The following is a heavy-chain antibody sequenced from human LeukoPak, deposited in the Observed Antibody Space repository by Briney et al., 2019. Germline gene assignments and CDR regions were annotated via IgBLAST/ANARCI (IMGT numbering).Heavy chain of an antibody. V-gene: IGHV3-21*01. CDR1: GFTFSSYS. Sequence: KPGGSLRLSCAASGFTFSSYSMNWVRQAPGKGLEWVSSISSSSSYIYYADSVKGRFTISRDNAKNSLYLQMNSLRAEDTAVYYCARDLTDYGDLLDYWGQGTLVTVSS. D-gene: IGHD4-17*01. CDR3: ARDLTDYGDLLDY. CDR2: ISSSSSYI. J-gene: IGHJ4*02.